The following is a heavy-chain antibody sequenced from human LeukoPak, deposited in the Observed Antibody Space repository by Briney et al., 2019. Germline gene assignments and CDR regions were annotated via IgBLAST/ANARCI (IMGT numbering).Heavy chain of an antibody. CDR3: ASTERGYSYGHEY. Sequence: GGSLRLSCAASGFTFSNYVMHWVRQAPGKGLEWLAVISYDGSNEYYADSVKGRFTISRDNSKNTLYLQMNSLRAEDTAVYYCASTERGYSYGHEYWGQGTLVTVSS. V-gene: IGHV3-30-3*01. CDR1: GFTFSNYV. J-gene: IGHJ4*02. D-gene: IGHD5-18*01. CDR2: ISYDGSNE.